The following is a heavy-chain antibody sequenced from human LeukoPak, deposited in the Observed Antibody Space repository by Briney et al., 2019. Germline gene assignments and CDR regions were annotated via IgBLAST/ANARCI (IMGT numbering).Heavy chain of an antibody. CDR1: GLTFSRYG. V-gene: IGHV3-30*03. D-gene: IGHD6-19*01. J-gene: IGHJ4*02. CDR2: ISYDGNNK. CDR3: ARGLDSSGWYRALFDY. Sequence: PGGSLRLSCAASGLTFSRYGMHWVRQAPGKGLEWVAIISYDGNNKYHADPVKGRFTISRDNYKNTLYLQMNSLRTEDTAVYYCARGLDSSGWYRALFDYWGQGTLVTVSS.